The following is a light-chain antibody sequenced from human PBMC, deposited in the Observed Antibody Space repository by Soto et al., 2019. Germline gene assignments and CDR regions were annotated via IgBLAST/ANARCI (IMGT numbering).Light chain of an antibody. CDR1: SSDVGSYKF. CDR2: EGS. CDR3: CSYAGSSTYV. Sequence: QSALTQPASVSGSPGQSITISCTGTSSDVGSYKFVSWYQQHPGKAPKRMIYEGSKRPSGVSNRVSGSKSDNTASLTISGLQAEDEADYYCCSYAGSSTYVFGTGTKLTVL. V-gene: IGLV2-23*01. J-gene: IGLJ1*01.